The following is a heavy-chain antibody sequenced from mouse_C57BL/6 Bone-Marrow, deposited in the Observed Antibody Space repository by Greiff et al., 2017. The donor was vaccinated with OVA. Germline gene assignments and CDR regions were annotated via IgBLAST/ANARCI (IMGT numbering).Heavy chain of an antibody. V-gene: IGHV1-15*01. D-gene: IGHD1-1*01. CDR2: IDPETGGT. J-gene: IGHJ2*01. CDR1: GYTFTDYE. CDR3: TVTTVVAKDYFDY. Sequence: QVQLQQSGAELVRPGASVTLSCKASGYTFTDYEMHWVKQTPVHGLEWIGAIDPETGGTAYNQKFKGKAILTADKSSSTAYMELSILTSEASAVYYCTVTTVVAKDYFDYWGQGTTLTVSS.